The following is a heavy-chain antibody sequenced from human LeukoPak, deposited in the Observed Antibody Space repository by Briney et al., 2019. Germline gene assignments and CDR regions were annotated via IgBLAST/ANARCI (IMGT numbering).Heavy chain of an antibody. CDR2: ISGSGGST. V-gene: IGHV3-23*01. CDR1: GFAFSSYA. Sequence: PGGSLRLSCAASGFAFSSYAMSWVRQAPGKGLEWVSGISGSGGSTYSADFVKGRFTISRDNSKSTLYLQVNSLRAEDTAVYYCAKDPRVHGSGSYYFDYWGQGALVTVPS. D-gene: IGHD3-10*01. J-gene: IGHJ4*02. CDR3: AKDPRVHGSGSYYFDY.